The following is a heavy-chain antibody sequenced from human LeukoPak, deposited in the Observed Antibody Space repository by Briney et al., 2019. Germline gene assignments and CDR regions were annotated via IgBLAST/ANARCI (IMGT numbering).Heavy chain of an antibody. J-gene: IGHJ4*02. CDR1: GGTFSSYA. D-gene: IGHD3-9*01. CDR2: IIPIFGTA. V-gene: IGHV1-69*01. Sequence: GSSVKVSCKASGGTFSSYAISWVRQAPGQGLEWMGGIIPIFGTANYAQKFQGRVTITADESTSTAYMELSSLRSEDTAVYYCARGRGYFDWLSIDYWGQGTLVTVSS. CDR3: ARGRGYFDWLSIDY.